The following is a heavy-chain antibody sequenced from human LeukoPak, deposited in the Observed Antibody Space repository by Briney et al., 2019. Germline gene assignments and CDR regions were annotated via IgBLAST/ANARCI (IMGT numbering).Heavy chain of an antibody. CDR1: ASCFTSYW. CDR2: IYPSDADT. J-gene: IGHJ4*02. CDR3: ARKGPGYYFGY. V-gene: IGHV5-51*01. Sequence: AASQKISSKAAASCFTSYWIGWGRRLPGKGLGWMGIIYPSDADTRYSPSFEGEVTIFANYSISTSSLPCSSLKASNTAVYYCARKGPGYYFGYWGQGTLVTVSS. D-gene: IGHD3-9*01.